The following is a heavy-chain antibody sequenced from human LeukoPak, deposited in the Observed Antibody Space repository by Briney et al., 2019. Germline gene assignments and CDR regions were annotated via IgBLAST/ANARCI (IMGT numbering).Heavy chain of an antibody. Sequence: GASVKVSCKASGYTFGGYHLLWMRQAPRQGLEWLGWINPDTGATRYGQKFQGRVTMTRDTSISTVYMELSRLRSDDTAVYYCARWYNSCWYDYWGQGTLVSVSS. CDR2: INPDTGAT. CDR3: ARWYNSCWYDY. CDR1: GYTFGGYH. V-gene: IGHV1-2*02. J-gene: IGHJ4*02. D-gene: IGHD6-13*01.